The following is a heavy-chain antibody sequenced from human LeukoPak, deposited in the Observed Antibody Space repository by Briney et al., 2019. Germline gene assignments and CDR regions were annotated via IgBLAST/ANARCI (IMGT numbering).Heavy chain of an antibody. CDR2: IYYSGST. J-gene: IGHJ5*02. CDR1: GGSISSYY. D-gene: IGHD3-16*01. V-gene: IGHV4-59*01. Sequence: SETLSLTCTVSGGSISSYYWNWIRQPPGKGLEWIGYIYYSGSTDYNPSLKSRVTISLDTSKNQYSLNLTSVTAADTAVYYCARFTPQGYGWGGYNRFDPWGQGTLVTVSS. CDR3: ARFTPQGYGWGGYNRFDP.